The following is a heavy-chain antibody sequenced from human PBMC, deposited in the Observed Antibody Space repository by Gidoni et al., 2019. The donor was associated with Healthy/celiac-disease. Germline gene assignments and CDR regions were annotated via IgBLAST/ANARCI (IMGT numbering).Heavy chain of an antibody. CDR3: ARHYRGSSWYDEVGAPDP. D-gene: IGHD6-13*01. CDR2: IYYSGST. V-gene: IGHV4-39*01. Sequence: QLQLQESGPGLVKPSETLSLTCTVSGGSISSSSYYWGWIRQPPGKGLEWIGSIYYSGSTYYNPSLKSRVTISVDTSKNQFSLKLSSVTAADTAVYYCARHYRGSSWYDEVGAPDPWGQGTLVTVSS. J-gene: IGHJ5*02. CDR1: GGSISSSSYY.